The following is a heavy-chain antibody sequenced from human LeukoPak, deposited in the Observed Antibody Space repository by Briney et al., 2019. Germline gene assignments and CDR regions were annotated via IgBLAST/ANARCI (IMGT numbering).Heavy chain of an antibody. CDR2: ISYDGSNK. V-gene: IGHV3-30-3*01. J-gene: IGHJ4*02. Sequence: GGSLRLSCAASGFTFSSYAMHWVRQAPGKGLEWVAVISYDGSNKYYADSVKGRFTISRDNSKNTLYLQMNSLRAEDTAVYYCARGDQGYFDYWGQGTLVTVSS. CDR1: GFTFSSYA. CDR3: ARGDQGYFDY.